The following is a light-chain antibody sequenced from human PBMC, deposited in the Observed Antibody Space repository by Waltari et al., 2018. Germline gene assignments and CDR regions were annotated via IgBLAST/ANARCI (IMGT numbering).Light chain of an antibody. CDR3: QQYYRSRT. V-gene: IGKV4-1*01. Sequence: DIVMTQSPDSLAVSLGERDTIDCKSSQSVFYRSDNKNYLAWSQHKPGQPPKLLFYWASTRESGVPDRFSASGSGTDFTLTINNLQAEDVAVYYCQQYYRSRTFGQGTKVEIK. J-gene: IGKJ1*01. CDR2: WAS. CDR1: QSVFYRSDNKNY.